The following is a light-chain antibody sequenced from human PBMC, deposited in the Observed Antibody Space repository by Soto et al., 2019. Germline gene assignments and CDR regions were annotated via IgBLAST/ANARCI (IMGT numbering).Light chain of an antibody. J-gene: IGKJ1*01. V-gene: IGKV1-5*01. Sequence: DIKMNQSPSTLSASVGDRVTITCRSSQTITNWLAWYQQKPGKAPRLLIYDASSLESWVPSRFSGSGSGTEFTLTISSLQSEDFATYYCQQYKSFWTFGQGTKVDI. CDR3: QQYKSFWT. CDR2: DAS. CDR1: QTITNW.